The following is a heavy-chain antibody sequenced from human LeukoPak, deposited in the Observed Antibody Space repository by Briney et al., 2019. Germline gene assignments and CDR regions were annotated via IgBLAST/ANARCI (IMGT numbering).Heavy chain of an antibody. Sequence: PGGSLRLSCAASGFTFSSYEMNWVRQAPGKGLEWVSHISNSGSTIYFADSVTGRFTISRDNAKNSLYLQMNSQRAEDTAVYYCARVLSSWYRGAFDMWGQGTMVTVFS. CDR1: GFTFSSYE. D-gene: IGHD6-13*01. CDR3: ARVLSSWYRGAFDM. V-gene: IGHV3-48*03. J-gene: IGHJ3*02. CDR2: ISNSGSTI.